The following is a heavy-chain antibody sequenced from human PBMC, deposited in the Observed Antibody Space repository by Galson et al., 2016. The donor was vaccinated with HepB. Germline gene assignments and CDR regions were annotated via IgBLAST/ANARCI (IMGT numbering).Heavy chain of an antibody. D-gene: IGHD3-9*01. J-gene: IGHJ4*02. CDR2: INAGNGDT. V-gene: IGHV1-3*01. Sequence: SVKVSCKASGYTFVSYAMNWVRQAPGQRLEWMGWINAGNGDTQYSQNFQGRVTLSRDTSASTASMELSSLTSEDTAVYFCAREDFDTYPDYWGQGTLVTVSS. CDR3: AREDFDTYPDY. CDR1: GYTFVSYA.